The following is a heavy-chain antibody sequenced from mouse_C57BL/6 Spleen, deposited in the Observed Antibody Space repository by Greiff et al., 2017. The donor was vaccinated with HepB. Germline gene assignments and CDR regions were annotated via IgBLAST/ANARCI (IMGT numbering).Heavy chain of an antibody. Sequence: EVQRVESGPELVKPGASVKIPCKASGYTFTDYNMDWVKQSHGKSLEWIGDINPNNGGTIYNQKFKGKATLTVDKSSSTAYMELRSLTSEDTAVYYCARGGYYGNYGYFDVWGTGTTVTVSS. J-gene: IGHJ1*03. CDR2: INPNNGGT. D-gene: IGHD2-1*01. CDR3: ARGGYYGNYGYFDV. V-gene: IGHV1-18*01. CDR1: GYTFTDYN.